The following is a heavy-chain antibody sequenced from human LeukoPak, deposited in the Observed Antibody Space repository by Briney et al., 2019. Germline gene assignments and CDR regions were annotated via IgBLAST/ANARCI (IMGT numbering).Heavy chain of an antibody. CDR2: ITPMFGTA. V-gene: IGHV1-69*13. Sequence: SVKVSCKASGGTFSRYAISWVRQAPGQGLEWMGGITPMFGTANYAQKFQGRVTSADESTRTAYMELKSLKFEDTAVYYCARDAAIHNSGAYYYLWWGQGTLVTVSS. J-gene: IGHJ4*02. CDR1: GGTFSRYA. D-gene: IGHD3-22*01. CDR3: ARDAAIHNSGAYYYLW.